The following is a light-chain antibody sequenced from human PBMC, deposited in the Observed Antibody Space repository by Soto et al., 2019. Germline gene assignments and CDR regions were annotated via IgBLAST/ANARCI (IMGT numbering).Light chain of an antibody. CDR2: GAS. Sequence: EIVMTQSPATLSVSPGERATLSCRVSQSVSTNLAWYQQKSGQAPRLLIYGASTRATGIPARFSGSGSGTEFTLTISSLQSEDFAVYYCQHYNNWPPWTFGHGTKVEIK. J-gene: IGKJ1*01. V-gene: IGKV3-15*01. CDR1: QSVSTN. CDR3: QHYNNWPPWT.